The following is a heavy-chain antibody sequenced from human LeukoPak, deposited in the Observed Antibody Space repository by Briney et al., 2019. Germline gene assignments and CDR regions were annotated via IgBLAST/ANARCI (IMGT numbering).Heavy chain of an antibody. V-gene: IGHV4-59*01. J-gene: IGHJ4*02. D-gene: IGHD6-25*01. Sequence: SETLSLTCAVSGGSISSYYWSWLRQPPGKGLGWIGYIYYSGNTNYNPSLKSRVTISVDTSKNQFSLKLNSVTAADTAVYYCARGQSGLPYWGQGTLVTVSS. CDR1: GGSISSYY. CDR3: ARGQSGLPY. CDR2: IYYSGNT.